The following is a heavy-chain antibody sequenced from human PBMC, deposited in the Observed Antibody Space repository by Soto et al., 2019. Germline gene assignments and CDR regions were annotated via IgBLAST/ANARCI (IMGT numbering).Heavy chain of an antibody. CDR1: GFTFSDYY. CDR3: ARDMLAAALDY. D-gene: IGHD6-13*01. J-gene: IGHJ4*02. Sequence: SLRLSCSASGFTFSDYYVSWIRQAPGKGLEWVSYISSSGSTIYYADSVKGRFTISRDNAKNSLYLQMNSLRAEDTAVYYCARDMLAAALDYWGKGTLVTVSS. CDR2: ISSSGSTI. V-gene: IGHV3-11*01.